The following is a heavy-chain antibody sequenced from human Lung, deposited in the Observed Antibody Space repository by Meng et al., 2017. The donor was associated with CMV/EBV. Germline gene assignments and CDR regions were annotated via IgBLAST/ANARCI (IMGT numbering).Heavy chain of an antibody. CDR1: GGSISSYY. V-gene: IGHV4-59*01. J-gene: IGHJ4*02. CDR3: ARGNWNYDY. D-gene: IGHD1-7*01. CDR2: IYYSGST. Sequence: ESLKISCTVSGGSISSYYWSWIRQPPGKGLEWIGYIYYSGSTNYNPSLKSRVTISVDTSKNQFSLKLSSVTAADAAVYYCARGNWNYDYWGQGTLCTAS.